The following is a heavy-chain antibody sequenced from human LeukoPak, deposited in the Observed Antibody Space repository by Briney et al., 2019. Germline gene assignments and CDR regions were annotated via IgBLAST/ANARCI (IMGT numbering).Heavy chain of an antibody. Sequence: PSETLSLTCTVSGGSISSYYWSWIRPPPGKGRGWIGYIYYSGSTNYNPSLKSRVTITVDTSKNQFSLKLSSVTAADTAVYYCARQHWYSSGWLDYWGQGTLVTVSS. CDR2: IYYSGST. V-gene: IGHV4-59*08. D-gene: IGHD6-19*01. J-gene: IGHJ4*02. CDR3: ARQHWYSSGWLDY. CDR1: GGSISSYY.